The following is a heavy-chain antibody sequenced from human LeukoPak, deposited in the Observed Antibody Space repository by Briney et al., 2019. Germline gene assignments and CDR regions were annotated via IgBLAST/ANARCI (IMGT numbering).Heavy chain of an antibody. CDR2: ISASGSNT. Sequence: GGSLRLSCAASGFTFSNYTMTWVRQAPGRGLECVSVISASGSNTDYADSVKGRFTISRDNSKNMVFLQMKSLRAEDTAVYYCAKVVGTGTTPTDYWGQGTLVTVSS. J-gene: IGHJ4*02. V-gene: IGHV3-23*01. CDR3: AKVVGTGTTPTDY. CDR1: GFTFSNYT. D-gene: IGHD1-1*01.